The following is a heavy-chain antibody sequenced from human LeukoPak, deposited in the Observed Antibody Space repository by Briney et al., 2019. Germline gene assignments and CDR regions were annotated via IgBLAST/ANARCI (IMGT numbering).Heavy chain of an antibody. CDR3: ARRPISRLDWFDP. D-gene: IGHD2/OR15-2a*01. CDR2: ISSSGSTI. Sequence: GGSLRLSCAASGFTFSSYEMNWVRQAPGKGLEWVSYISSSGSTIYYADSVKGRFTISRDNAKNSLHLQMNSLRAEDTAVYYCARRPISRLDWFDPWGQGTLVTVSS. J-gene: IGHJ5*02. CDR1: GFTFSSYE. V-gene: IGHV3-48*03.